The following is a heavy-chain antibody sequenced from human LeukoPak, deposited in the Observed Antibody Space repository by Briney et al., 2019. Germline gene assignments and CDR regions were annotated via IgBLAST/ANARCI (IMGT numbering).Heavy chain of an antibody. CDR2: ISASGDGT. CDR3: AKDGDYYDSGGYSSFFDY. D-gene: IGHD3-22*01. J-gene: IGHJ4*02. V-gene: IGHV3-23*01. CDR1: GFTFSRYW. Sequence: GGSLRLSCAASGFTFSRYWMSWVRQAPGKGLEWVSAISASGDGTYYADSVKGRFTISRDNSKNTLSLQMNSLRAEDSAVYYCAKDGDYYDSGGYSSFFDYWGQGTLVTVSS.